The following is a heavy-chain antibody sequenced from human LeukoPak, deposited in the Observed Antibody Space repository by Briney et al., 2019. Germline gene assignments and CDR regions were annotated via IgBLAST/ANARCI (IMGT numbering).Heavy chain of an antibody. CDR2: ISSSGSTI. Sequence: PGGSLRLSCAASGFTFSDYYMNWIRQAPGKGLEWVSYISSSGSTIYYADSVKGRFTISRDNAKNSLYLQMNSLRAEDTAVYYCAREVTVPAAINWFDPWGQGTLVTVSS. V-gene: IGHV3-11*01. CDR3: AREVTVPAAINWFDP. J-gene: IGHJ5*02. CDR1: GFTFSDYY. D-gene: IGHD2-2*01.